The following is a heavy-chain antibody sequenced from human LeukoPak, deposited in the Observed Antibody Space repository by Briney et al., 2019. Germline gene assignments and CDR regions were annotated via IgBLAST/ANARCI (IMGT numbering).Heavy chain of an antibody. J-gene: IGHJ4*02. V-gene: IGHV3-7*01. CDR1: GFTFSSYW. D-gene: IGHD3-16*02. Sequence: GGSLRLSCAASGFTFSSYWMSWVRQGPGKGLEWVANIKQDGSEKYYVDSVKGRFTISRDNAKNSLYLQMNSLRAEDTAVYYCARDANYDYVWGSYLVYWGQGTLVTVSS. CDR3: ARDANYDYVWGSYLVY. CDR2: IKQDGSEK.